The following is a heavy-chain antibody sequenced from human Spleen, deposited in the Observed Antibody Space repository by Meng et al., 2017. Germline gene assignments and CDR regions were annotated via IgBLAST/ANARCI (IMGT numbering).Heavy chain of an antibody. J-gene: IGHJ6*02. V-gene: IGHV4-59*01. D-gene: IGHD3-10*01. CDR1: GGSISSYC. CDR3: ARAGYGSGSYDDYRYGMDV. CDR2: IYYSGST. Sequence: SETLSLTCTVSGGSISSYCWSWMRQPPGKGLEWIGYIYYSGSTNYNPSLKSRVTISVDTSKNQFSLKLSSVTAADTAVYYCARAGYGSGSYDDYRYGMDVWGQGTTVTVSS.